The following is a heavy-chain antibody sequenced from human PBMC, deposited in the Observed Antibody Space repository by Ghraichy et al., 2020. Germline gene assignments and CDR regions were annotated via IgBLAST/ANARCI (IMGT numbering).Heavy chain of an antibody. CDR1: GFSFSVYG. Sequence: GGSLRLSCTASGFSFSVYGMHWVRQAPGKGLEWVAYISPDVNNKYYVDSVKGRFTISRDNSKNTVYVQMNSLTAEDTAVYYCARDVSPWYLDYWGQGTPVTVSS. CDR3: ARDVSPWYLDY. CDR2: ISPDVNNK. V-gene: IGHV3-33*01. D-gene: IGHD5/OR15-5a*01. J-gene: IGHJ4*02.